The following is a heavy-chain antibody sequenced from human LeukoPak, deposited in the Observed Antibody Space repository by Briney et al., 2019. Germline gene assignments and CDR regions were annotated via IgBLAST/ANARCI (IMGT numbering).Heavy chain of an antibody. CDR1: GFTFSSYS. CDR2: ISSSSSYI. D-gene: IGHD2-2*01. V-gene: IGHV3-21*01. CDR3: ARDPCSSTSCSLYYYYYYMDV. J-gene: IGHJ6*03. Sequence: PGGSLRLSCAASGFTFSSYSMNWVRQAPGKGLEWVSSISSSSSYIYYADSVKGRFTISRDNAKNSLYLQMNSLRAEDTAVYYCARDPCSSTSCSLYYYYYYMDVWGKGTTVTVSS.